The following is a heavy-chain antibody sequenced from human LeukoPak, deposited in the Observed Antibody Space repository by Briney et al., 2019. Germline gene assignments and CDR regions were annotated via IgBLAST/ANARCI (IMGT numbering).Heavy chain of an antibody. CDR3: ARHPKYSSGWYYFDY. V-gene: IGHV4-59*08. J-gene: IGHJ4*02. CDR2: IYYSGST. CDR1: GGSISSYY. D-gene: IGHD6-19*01. Sequence: SETLSLTCTVSGGSISSYYWSWIRQPPGKGLEWIGYIYYSGSTNYNPSLKSRVTISVDTSKNQFPPKLSSVTAADTAVYYCARHPKYSSGWYYFDYWGQGTLVTVSS.